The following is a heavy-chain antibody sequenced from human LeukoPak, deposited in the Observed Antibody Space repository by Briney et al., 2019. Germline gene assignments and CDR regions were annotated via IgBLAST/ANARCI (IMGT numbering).Heavy chain of an antibody. CDR1: GFTFRSYI. CDR3: AGVSDSTAEEGS. Sequence: GGSLRLSCAASGFTFRSYIMNWDRQAPGKGLEWVSSIRPSGSHKYYADSVKGRFNISRHNAKNSVSLQMKSLRAEDTAVYYCAGVSDSTAEEGSWGQGNLVTVSS. CDR2: IRPSGSHK. D-gene: IGHD3-22*01. V-gene: IGHV3-21*01. J-gene: IGHJ5*01.